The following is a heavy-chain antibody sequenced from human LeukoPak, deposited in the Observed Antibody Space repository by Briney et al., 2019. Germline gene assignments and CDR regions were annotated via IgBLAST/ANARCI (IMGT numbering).Heavy chain of an antibody. Sequence: GGSLRLSCAASGFTFSNYAMSRVRQAPGKGLEWVSYISSSGSTIYCADSVKGRFTISRDNAKNSLYLQMNSLRAEDTAVYYCARDRGSGSYSVYWGQGTLVTVSS. D-gene: IGHD3-10*01. CDR1: GFTFSNYA. J-gene: IGHJ4*02. CDR3: ARDRGSGSYSVY. CDR2: ISSSGSTI. V-gene: IGHV3-48*03.